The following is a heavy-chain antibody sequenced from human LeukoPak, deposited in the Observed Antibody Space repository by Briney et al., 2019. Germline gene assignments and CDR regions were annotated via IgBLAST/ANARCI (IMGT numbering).Heavy chain of an antibody. CDR3: ATEVDTAMATDY. D-gene: IGHD5-18*01. J-gene: IGHJ4*02. CDR1: GYTLTELS. CDR2: FDPEDGET. Sequence: ASVKVSCKVSGYTLTELSMHWVRQAPGKGLEWMGGFDPEDGETIYAQKFLGRVTMTEGTSTDTAYMELSSLRSEDTAVYYCATEVDTAMATDYWGQGTLVTVSS. V-gene: IGHV1-24*01.